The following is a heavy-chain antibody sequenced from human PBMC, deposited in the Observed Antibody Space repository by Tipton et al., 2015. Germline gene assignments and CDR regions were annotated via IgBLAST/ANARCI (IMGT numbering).Heavy chain of an antibody. J-gene: IGHJ4*02. CDR2: INGRGSAT. CDR1: RFTFSNYA. Sequence: SLRLSCAASRFTFSNYAMTWVRQAPGRGLEWVSSINGRGSATYYADSVRGRFTISRDNSKNTLYLQMNSLRVEDTAVYYCAIDSPGRYPFDFWGQGTLVTVSS. D-gene: IGHD3-10*01. CDR3: AIDSPGRYPFDF. V-gene: IGHV3-23*01.